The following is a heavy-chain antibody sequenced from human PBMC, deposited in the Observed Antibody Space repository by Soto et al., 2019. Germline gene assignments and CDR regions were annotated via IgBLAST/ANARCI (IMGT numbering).Heavy chain of an antibody. J-gene: IGHJ3*02. V-gene: IGHV1-69*06. CDR3: ARYWNAGTLYGAFDI. CDR2: IIPNSEAA. CDR1: GGSFNNYV. Sequence: QVQLVQSGAEVRKPGSSVKVSCEASGGSFNNYVISWLRQAPGQGLEWMGGIIPNSEAANYAQKFRGRLTITADKATNTAYMELNSLRPEDTATYYCARYWNAGTLYGAFDIWGQGTTAIVS. D-gene: IGHD4-17*01.